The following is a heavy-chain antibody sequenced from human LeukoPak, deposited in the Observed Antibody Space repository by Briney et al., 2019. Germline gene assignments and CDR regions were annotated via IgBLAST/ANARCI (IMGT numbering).Heavy chain of an antibody. CDR3: AKDHPYQLLYSRWFDP. Sequence: PGGSLRLSCAASGFTFSIYGMHWVRQAPGKGLEWVAFTRYDGSNKYYADSVKGRFTISRDNSKNTLYLQMNSLRAEDTAVYYCAKDHPYQLLYSRWFDPWGQGTLVTVSS. D-gene: IGHD2-2*02. CDR1: GFTFSIYG. CDR2: TRYDGSNK. V-gene: IGHV3-30*02. J-gene: IGHJ5*02.